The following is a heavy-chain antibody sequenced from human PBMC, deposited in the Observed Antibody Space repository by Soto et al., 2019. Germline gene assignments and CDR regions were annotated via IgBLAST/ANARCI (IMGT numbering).Heavy chain of an antibody. V-gene: IGHV3-74*01. Sequence: EVQLVESGGGLVQPGGSLRLSCAASGFTFSSYWMHWVRQAPGKGLVWVSRINSDGSSTSYADSVKGRFTISRDNAKNTLYLQINSLRAEDTAVYYCARAGFRYSSSKGMDVWGQGTTVTVSS. J-gene: IGHJ6*02. CDR1: GFTFSSYW. CDR3: ARAGFRYSSSKGMDV. CDR2: INSDGSST. D-gene: IGHD6-6*01.